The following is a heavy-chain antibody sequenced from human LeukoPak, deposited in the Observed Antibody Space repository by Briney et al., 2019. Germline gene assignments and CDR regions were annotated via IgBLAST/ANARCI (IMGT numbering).Heavy chain of an antibody. J-gene: IGHJ4*02. V-gene: IGHV4-38-2*02. D-gene: IGHD6-13*01. Sequence: SETLSLTCTVSGYSISSGYYWGWIRQPPGKGLEWIGSIYHSGSTYYNPSLKSRVTISVDTSKNQFSLKLSSVTAADTAVYYCARVRYSSSMGGLDYWGQGTLVTVSS. CDR2: IYHSGST. CDR1: GYSISSGYY. CDR3: ARVRYSSSMGGLDY.